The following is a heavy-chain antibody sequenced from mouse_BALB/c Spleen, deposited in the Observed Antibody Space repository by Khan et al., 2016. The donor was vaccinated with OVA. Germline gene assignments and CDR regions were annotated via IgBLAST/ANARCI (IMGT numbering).Heavy chain of an antibody. CDR1: GYIFTSYW. V-gene: IGHV1S132*01. J-gene: IGHJ2*01. D-gene: IGHD3-2*02. CDR3: AREEALDYFDY. CDR2: IYPGTDNT. Sequence: QVQLQQSGAELVRPGASVKLSCKTSGYIFTSYWIQWVKQRSGQGLEWIARIYPGTDNTYYNEKLKDKATLTADKSSSTAYMQLSSLKSEDSAVYFCAREEALDYFDYWGQGTTLTVSS.